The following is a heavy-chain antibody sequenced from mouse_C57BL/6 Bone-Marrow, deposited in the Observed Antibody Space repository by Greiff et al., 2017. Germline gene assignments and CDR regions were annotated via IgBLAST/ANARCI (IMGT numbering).Heavy chain of an antibody. D-gene: IGHD2-3*01. J-gene: IGHJ3*01. CDR3: AIGWEFAY. CDR2: IWSGGST. Sequence: VKLQESGPGLVQPSQSLSITCTVSGFSLTSYGVHWVRQSPGKGLEWLGVIWSGGSTDYNAAFISRLSISKDNSKSQVFFKMNSLQADDTAIYYCAIGWEFAYWGQGTLVTVSA. V-gene: IGHV2-2*01. CDR1: GFSLTSYG.